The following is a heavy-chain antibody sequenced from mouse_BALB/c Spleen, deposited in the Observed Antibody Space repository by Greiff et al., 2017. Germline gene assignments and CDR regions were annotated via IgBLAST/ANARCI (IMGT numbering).Heavy chain of an antibody. CDR3: ARHPAYYGYDY. D-gene: IGHD1-2*01. V-gene: IGHV5-12-1*01. CDR1: GFAFSSYD. J-gene: IGHJ2*01. CDR2: ISSGGGST. Sequence: EVKLMESGGGLVKPGGSLKLSCAASGFAFSSYDMSWVRQTPEKRLEWVAYISSGGGSTYYPDTVKGRFTISRDNAKNTLYLQMSSLKSEDTAMYYCARHPAYYGYDYWGQGTTLTVSS.